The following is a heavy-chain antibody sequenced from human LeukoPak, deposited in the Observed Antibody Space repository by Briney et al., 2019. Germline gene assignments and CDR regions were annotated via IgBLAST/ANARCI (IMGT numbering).Heavy chain of an antibody. CDR1: GFTLSGSA. J-gene: IGHJ6*02. V-gene: IGHV3-73*01. CDR2: IRSKANSYAT. Sequence: GGSLGLSCAASGFTLSGSAMHWARHASGEGLEWVGRIRSKANSYATAYAASVKGRFTISRDDSKNTAYLQMNSLKTEDTAVYYCTRRIGGASTRAYYGMDVWGQGTTVTVSS. CDR3: TRRIGGASTRAYYGMDV. D-gene: IGHD1-26*01.